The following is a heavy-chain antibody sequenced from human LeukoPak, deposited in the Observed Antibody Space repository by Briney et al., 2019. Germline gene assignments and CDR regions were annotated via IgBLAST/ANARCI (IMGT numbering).Heavy chain of an antibody. CDR2: IVGSGDST. V-gene: IGHV3-23*01. CDR1: GFTFSSYP. D-gene: IGHD6-19*01. Sequence: PGGSLRLSCAASGFTFSSYPMSWVRQAPGKGLEWVSDIVGSGDSTYYADSVKGRFTISRDNSKNTLYLQMNSLRAEDTAVYYCAKVGTSGSSGWYEDYWGQGTLVTVSS. J-gene: IGHJ4*02. CDR3: AKVGTSGSSGWYEDY.